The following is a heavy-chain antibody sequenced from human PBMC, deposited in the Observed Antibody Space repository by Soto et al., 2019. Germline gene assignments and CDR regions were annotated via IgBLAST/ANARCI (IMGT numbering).Heavy chain of an antibody. J-gene: IGHJ4*02. CDR2: TNGDGRST. Sequence: EVQLVESGGGLVQPGGSLRLSCGASGFDFSSSWMNWVRQAPGKGLMWVSRTNGDGRSTTYADSVQGRFTISRDNAKNILYLQLNSLRAEDTAVYYCVRGEGYIMNFWGQGTLVTVSS. V-gene: IGHV3-74*02. CDR3: VRGEGYIMNF. D-gene: IGHD3-10*01. CDR1: GFDFSSSW.